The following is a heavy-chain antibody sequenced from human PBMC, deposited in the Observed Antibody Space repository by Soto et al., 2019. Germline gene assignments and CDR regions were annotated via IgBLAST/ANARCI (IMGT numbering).Heavy chain of an antibody. CDR2: ISGYDGRT. V-gene: IGHV1-18*01. J-gene: IGHJ4*02. Sequence: ASVKVSCKTSGYTFTRYGISWVRQAPGQGLEWMGWISGYDGRTNFAQKVQDRVTMTTDTSTSTVYMELRSLSSDDTAVYYCAGVEITMVRGAFGYWGQGTLVTVSS. CDR1: GYTFTRYG. CDR3: AGVEITMVRGAFGY. D-gene: IGHD3-10*01.